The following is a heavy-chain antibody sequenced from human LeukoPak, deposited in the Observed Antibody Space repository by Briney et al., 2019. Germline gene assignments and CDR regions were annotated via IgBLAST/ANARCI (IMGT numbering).Heavy chain of an antibody. V-gene: IGHV3-33*01. CDR1: GFTFSGYG. Sequence: GGSLRLSCAASGFTFSGYGMHWVRQAPGKGLEWVAVIWYDGSNKYYADSVQGRFTISRDNSKNTLYLQMSSLRVEDTAVYYCVRDFRSADYWGQGTLVTVSS. CDR2: IWYDGSNK. J-gene: IGHJ4*02. CDR3: VRDFRSADY.